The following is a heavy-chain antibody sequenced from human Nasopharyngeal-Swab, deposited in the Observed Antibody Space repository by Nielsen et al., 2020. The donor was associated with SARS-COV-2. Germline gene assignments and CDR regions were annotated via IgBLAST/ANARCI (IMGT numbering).Heavy chain of an antibody. Sequence: GESLKISCAASGFTFSSYDMHWVRQATGKGLEWVSAIGTAGGTYYPGSVKGRFTISKENAKNSLYLQMNSLRAGDTAVYYCARGKYDSSGYYLGDYYFDYWGQGTLVTVSS. CDR1: GFTFSSYD. D-gene: IGHD3-22*01. V-gene: IGHV3-13*01. CDR2: IGTAGGT. CDR3: ARGKYDSSGYYLGDYYFDY. J-gene: IGHJ4*02.